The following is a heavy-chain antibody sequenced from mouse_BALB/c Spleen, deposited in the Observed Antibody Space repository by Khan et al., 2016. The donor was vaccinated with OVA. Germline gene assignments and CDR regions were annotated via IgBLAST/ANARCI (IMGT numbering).Heavy chain of an antibody. V-gene: IGHV3-2*02. Sequence: EVELVESGPGLVKPSQSLSLTCTVTGYSITSDYAWNWIRQFPGNKLEWMGYISSSGSTNYNPALKSRISITRDTSKNQFFLQLNSVTNEDTATYYCARDGSRYNYAMDYWGQGTSVTVSS. CDR2: ISSSGST. CDR3: ARDGSRYNYAMDY. CDR1: GYSITSDYA. D-gene: IGHD2-3*01. J-gene: IGHJ4*01.